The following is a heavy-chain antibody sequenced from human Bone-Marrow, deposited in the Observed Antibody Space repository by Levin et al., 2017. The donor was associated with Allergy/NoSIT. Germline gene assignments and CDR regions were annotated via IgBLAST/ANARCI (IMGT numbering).Heavy chain of an antibody. V-gene: IGHV1-69*02. J-gene: IGHJ6*02. Sequence: KISCKASGGTFSSYTISWVRQAPGQGLEWMGRIIPILGIANYAQKFQGRVTITADKSTSTAYMELSSLRSEDTAVYYCARVKVIGERFLEWKRPYDYYGMDVWGQGTTVTVSS. CDR2: IIPILGIA. CDR1: GGTFSSYT. CDR3: ARVKVIGERFLEWKRPYDYYGMDV. D-gene: IGHD3-3*01.